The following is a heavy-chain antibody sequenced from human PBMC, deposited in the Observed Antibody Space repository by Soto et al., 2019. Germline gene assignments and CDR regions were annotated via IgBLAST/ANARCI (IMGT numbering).Heavy chain of an antibody. J-gene: IGHJ4*02. D-gene: IGHD3-16*01. Sequence: VQLVQSGAEVKKPGASVKVSCKASGYTFTSYAITWVRQAPGQGLEWMGWINPYNGNTNYEQKLQGRDTMTTDTSTNTAYMTPRSMRSDDTAVYYCARDWFGIDYWGQGTLVTVSS. CDR2: INPYNGNT. CDR3: ARDWFGIDY. V-gene: IGHV1-18*01. CDR1: GYTFTSYA.